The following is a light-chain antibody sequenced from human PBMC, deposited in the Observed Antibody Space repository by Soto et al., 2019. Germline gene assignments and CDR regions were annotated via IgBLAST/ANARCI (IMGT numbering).Light chain of an antibody. CDR2: AAS. V-gene: IGKV1-39*01. CDR3: QQSYSTPMYT. CDR1: QSISSY. J-gene: IGKJ2*01. Sequence: DIQMTQSPSSLSASVGDRVTITCRASQSISSYLNWYQQKPGKAPKLLIYAASSLQSGGPSRFSGSGSGTDFTLTISSLQPEDFATYYCQQSYSTPMYTFGQGTKVDIK.